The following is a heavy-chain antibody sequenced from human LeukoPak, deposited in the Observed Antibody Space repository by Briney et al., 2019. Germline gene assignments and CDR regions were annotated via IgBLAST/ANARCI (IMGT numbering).Heavy chain of an antibody. V-gene: IGHV1-58*02. Sequence: SVKVSCKASGFTFTSSAMQWVRQARGQRLEWIGWIVVGSGNTNYAQKFQERVTITRDMSTSTAYMELSSLRSEDTAVYYCAAFITPRQDERRTIKDAFDIWGQGTMVTVSS. J-gene: IGHJ3*02. CDR1: GFTFTSSA. CDR2: IVVGSGNT. D-gene: IGHD3-22*01. CDR3: AAFITPRQDERRTIKDAFDI.